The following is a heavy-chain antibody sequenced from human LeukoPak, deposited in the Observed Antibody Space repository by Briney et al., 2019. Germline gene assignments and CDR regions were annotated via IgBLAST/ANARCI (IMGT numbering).Heavy chain of an antibody. V-gene: IGHV3-7*01. CDR3: ARQSHYSTIDY. CDR2: IKQDGSEK. J-gene: IGHJ4*02. CDR1: GFTFSTYY. D-gene: IGHD2-21*01. Sequence: GGSLRLSCAASGFTFSTYYMTWVRQAPGKGLEWVANIKQDGSEKYFADSMKGRFSISRDNSKNSLYLQINSLRAEDTAVYYCARQSHYSTIDYWGQGTLVTVAS.